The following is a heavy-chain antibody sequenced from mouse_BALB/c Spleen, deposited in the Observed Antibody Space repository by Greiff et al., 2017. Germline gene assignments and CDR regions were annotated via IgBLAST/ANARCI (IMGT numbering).Heavy chain of an antibody. CDR1: GYTFTSYW. J-gene: IGHJ4*01. Sequence: EVKLQESGTVLARPGASVKMSCKASGYTFTSYWMHWVKQRPGQGLEWIGAIYPGNSDTSYNQKFKGKAKLTAVTSTSTAYMELSSLTNEDSAVYYCKGGYDGYPMDYWGQGTSVTVSS. D-gene: IGHD2-3*01. V-gene: IGHV1-5*01. CDR3: KGGYDGYPMDY. CDR2: IYPGNSDT.